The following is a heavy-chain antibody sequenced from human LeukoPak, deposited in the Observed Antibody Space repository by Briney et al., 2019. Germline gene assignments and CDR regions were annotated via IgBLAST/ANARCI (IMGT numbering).Heavy chain of an antibody. V-gene: IGHV4-59*03. CDR1: GASISASY. D-gene: IGHD3-10*01. CDR3: TKNAGRDRPSDL. CDR2: IYYTGIS. Sequence: PSETLSLTCTVSGASISASYWSWIRQSPGKGLEWIGYIYYTGISKYNPSLTSRVTISLDTTKNEVSLRLTSVTAADTAVYYCTKNAGRDRPSDLWGQGTLVTASS. J-gene: IGHJ5*02.